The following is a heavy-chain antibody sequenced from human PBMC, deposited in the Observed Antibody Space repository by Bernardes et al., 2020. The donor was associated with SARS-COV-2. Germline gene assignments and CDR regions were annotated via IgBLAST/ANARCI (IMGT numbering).Heavy chain of an antibody. V-gene: IGHV1-2*02. CDR2: INPNSGGT. CDR1: GYPFTGYY. J-gene: IGHJ6*02. Sequence: ASVKVSCKASGYPFTGYYLHLVRQAPGQGLEWMGWINPNSGGTNYAQKFLGRVTMTRDTSISTAYMELSRLRSDDTAVYYCALPPTNYDRYAMDVWGQGTTVTVSS. CDR3: ALPPTNYDRYAMDV. D-gene: IGHD3-22*01.